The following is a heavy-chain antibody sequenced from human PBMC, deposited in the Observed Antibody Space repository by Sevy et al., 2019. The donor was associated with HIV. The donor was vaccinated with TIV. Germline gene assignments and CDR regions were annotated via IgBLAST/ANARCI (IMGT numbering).Heavy chain of an antibody. CDR3: AKDLIFAVGEAFDI. CDR2: ISGSGGSP. V-gene: IGHV3-23*01. D-gene: IGHD3-3*01. CDR1: GFTFSSYA. Sequence: GGSLRLSCVASGFTFSSYAMNWVRQAPGKGLEWVSSISGSGGSPYYAVSVKGRFTISRDNSKNMLYLQMNSLRAEDTAIYYCAKDLIFAVGEAFDIWGQGTMVTFS. J-gene: IGHJ3*02.